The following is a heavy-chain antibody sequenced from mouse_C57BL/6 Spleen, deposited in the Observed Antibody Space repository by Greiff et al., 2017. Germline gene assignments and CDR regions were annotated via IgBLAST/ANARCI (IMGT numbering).Heavy chain of an antibody. V-gene: IGHV1-59*01. J-gene: IGHJ1*03. CDR2: IDPSDSYT. Sequence: VKLQQPGAELVRPGTSVKLSCKASGYTFTSYWMHWVKQRPGQGLEWIGVIDPSDSYTNYNQKFKGKATLTVDTSSSTAYMQLSSLTSEDSAVYYCARGIPYFDVWGTGTTVTVSS. CDR3: ARGIPYFDV. CDR1: GYTFTSYW.